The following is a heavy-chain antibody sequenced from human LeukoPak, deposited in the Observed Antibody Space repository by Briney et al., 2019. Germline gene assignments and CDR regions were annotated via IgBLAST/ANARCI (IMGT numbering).Heavy chain of an antibody. CDR2: IYYSGST. Sequence: SETLSLTCTVSGGSISSSSYYWGWIRQPPGKGLEWIGSIYYSGSTYHNPSLKSRVTISVDTSKNQFSLKLSSVTAADTAVYYCARLGWELLQGYHYWGQGTLVTVSS. CDR3: ARLGWELLQGYHY. J-gene: IGHJ4*02. D-gene: IGHD1-26*01. CDR1: GGSISSSSYY. V-gene: IGHV4-39*01.